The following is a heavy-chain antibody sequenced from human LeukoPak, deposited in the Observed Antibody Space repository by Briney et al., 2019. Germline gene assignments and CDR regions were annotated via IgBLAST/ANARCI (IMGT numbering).Heavy chain of an antibody. CDR3: ITGQGFYYDSSGPIDY. CDR2: ISGSGGST. V-gene: IGHV3-23*01. J-gene: IGHJ4*02. Sequence: PGGSLRLSCAASGFTFSSYAMSWVRQAPGKGLEWVSVISGSGGSTYYADSVKGRSTIFRDNSKNTLYLQMNSLKTEDTAVYFCITGQGFYYDSSGPIDYWGRGTLVTVSS. D-gene: IGHD3-22*01. CDR1: GFTFSSYA.